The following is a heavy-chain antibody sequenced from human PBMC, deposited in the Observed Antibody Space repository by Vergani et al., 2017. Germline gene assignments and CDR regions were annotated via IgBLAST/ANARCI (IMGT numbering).Heavy chain of an antibody. CDR2: ILPNFGTA. J-gene: IGHJ4*02. V-gene: IGHV1-69*18. CDR1: GGTFSSYA. Sequence: QVQLVQSGAEVKKPGSSVKVSCKASGGTFSSYAISWVRQAPGQGLEWMGRILPNFGTANYAQQFQGRVTITAYESTSTAYMELRSLRSEDTAVYYGARDSDIQALWGWGQGTLVTVSS. D-gene: IGHD3-16*01. CDR3: ARDSDIQALWG.